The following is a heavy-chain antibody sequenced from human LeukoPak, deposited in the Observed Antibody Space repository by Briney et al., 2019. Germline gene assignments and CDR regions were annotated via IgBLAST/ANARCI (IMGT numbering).Heavy chain of an antibody. CDR1: GGSISSYY. J-gene: IGHJ4*02. Sequence: SEPLSLTCTVSGGSISSYYWSWIRQPAGKGLEWIGRIYTSGSTNYNPSLKSRVTMSVDTSKNQFSLKLSSVTAADTAVYYCAREPPGYYDSSGYYVFDYWGQGTLVTVSS. V-gene: IGHV4-4*07. CDR2: IYTSGST. D-gene: IGHD3-22*01. CDR3: AREPPGYYDSSGYYVFDY.